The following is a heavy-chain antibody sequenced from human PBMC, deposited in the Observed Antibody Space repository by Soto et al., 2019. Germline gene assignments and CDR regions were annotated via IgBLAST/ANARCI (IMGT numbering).Heavy chain of an antibody. Sequence: GGSLRLSCAASGFTFSSYGMHWVRQAPGKGLEWVAVISYDGSNKYYADSVKGRFTISRDNSKNTLYLQMNSLRAEDTAVYYCAKEWNSWGQGTLVTVSS. CDR3: AKEWNS. CDR2: ISYDGSNK. CDR1: GFTFSSYG. J-gene: IGHJ4*02. V-gene: IGHV3-30*18. D-gene: IGHD1-1*01.